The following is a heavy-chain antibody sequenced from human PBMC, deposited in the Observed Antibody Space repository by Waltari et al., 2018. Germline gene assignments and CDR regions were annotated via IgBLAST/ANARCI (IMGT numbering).Heavy chain of an antibody. CDR1: GGSFSGYY. Sequence: QVQLQQWGAGLLKPSETLSLTCAVYGGSFSGYYWSWIRQPPGKGLEWIGEINHSGSTNYNPSLKSRVTISVDTSKNQFSLKLSSVTAADTAVYYCARVVAVAGIPYYFDYWGQGTLVIVSS. V-gene: IGHV4-34*01. CDR2: INHSGST. CDR3: ARVVAVAGIPYYFDY. D-gene: IGHD6-19*01. J-gene: IGHJ4*02.